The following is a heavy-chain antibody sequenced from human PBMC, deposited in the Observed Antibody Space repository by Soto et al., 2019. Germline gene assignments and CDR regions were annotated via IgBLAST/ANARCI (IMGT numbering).Heavy chain of an antibody. V-gene: IGHV3-23*01. Sequence: EVQLLESGGGLVQPGGSLRLSCAASGFTFSSYAMSWVRQAPGKGLEWVSAISGSGGSTYYADSVKGPFTISRDNSKNTLYLQMNILRAEDTAVYYCAKGPHYYGSGSYYNYPSDYWGQGTLVTVSS. CDR1: GFTFSSYA. CDR2: ISGSGGST. J-gene: IGHJ4*02. D-gene: IGHD3-10*01. CDR3: AKGPHYYGSGSYYNYPSDY.